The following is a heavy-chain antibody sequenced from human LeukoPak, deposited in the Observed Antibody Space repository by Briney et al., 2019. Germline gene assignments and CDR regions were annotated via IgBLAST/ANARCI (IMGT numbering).Heavy chain of an antibody. V-gene: IGHV3-11*01. J-gene: IGHJ4*02. CDR2: ISSSGSTI. D-gene: IGHD3-3*01. CDR3: AKGNQRFGDFDY. CDR1: GFTFSDYY. Sequence: GSLRLSCAASGFTFSDYYMSWIRQAPGKGLEWVSYISSSGSTIYYADSVKGRFTISRDNAKNSLYLQMNSLRADDTAVYYCAKGNQRFGDFDYWGQGTLVTVSS.